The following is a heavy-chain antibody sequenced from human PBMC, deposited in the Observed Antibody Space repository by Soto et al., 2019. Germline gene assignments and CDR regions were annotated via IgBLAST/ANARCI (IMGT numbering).Heavy chain of an antibody. Sequence: EVQLLESGGGLVQRGGSLRLSCAASGFPFSSYVMSWVRQAPGKGLEWVSGISGGGSNTFYADSVKGRFTISRDNSKNTVYLELNNLSAEDTAVYHCAKNQGVELVPLATVDWFDPWGQGSVVTVSS. CDR2: ISGGGSNT. CDR3: AKNQGVELVPLATVDWFDP. CDR1: GFPFSSYV. J-gene: IGHJ5*02. D-gene: IGHD1-26*01. V-gene: IGHV3-23*01.